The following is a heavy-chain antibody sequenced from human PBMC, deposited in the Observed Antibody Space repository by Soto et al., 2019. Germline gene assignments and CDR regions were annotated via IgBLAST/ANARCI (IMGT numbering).Heavy chain of an antibody. J-gene: IGHJ6*02. CDR2: IIPIVGTG. CDR1: GGTFSNYA. D-gene: IGHD2-2*01. Sequence: QVQLVQSGAEVRKPGSSVTVSCKASGGTFSNYAISWVRQAPGQGLEWMGGIIPIVGTGSYAQKFQGRVTITAAEPTTTASMELSSLRFEDTAVYYCERVVILVPTASTHYYYHMDVWGPGTTVTVSS. V-gene: IGHV1-69*01. CDR3: ERVVILVPTASTHYYYHMDV.